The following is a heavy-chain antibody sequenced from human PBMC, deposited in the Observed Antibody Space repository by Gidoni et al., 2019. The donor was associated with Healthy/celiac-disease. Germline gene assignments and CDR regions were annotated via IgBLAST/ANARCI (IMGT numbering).Heavy chain of an antibody. Sequence: EVQLVESGGGLAQRGGSLRRSCPASGFTFSSYAMNWVRQAQGTGLEWVSDLISSGSTIYYADSVNGRFTITRDNAKNSLYLQMNSLRAEATAVYYCASGDSSGYHYYYGMYVWGQGTTVTVSS. CDR3: ASGDSSGYHYYYGMYV. D-gene: IGHD3-22*01. CDR2: LISSGSTI. V-gene: IGHV3-48*03. CDR1: GFTFSSYA. J-gene: IGHJ6*02.